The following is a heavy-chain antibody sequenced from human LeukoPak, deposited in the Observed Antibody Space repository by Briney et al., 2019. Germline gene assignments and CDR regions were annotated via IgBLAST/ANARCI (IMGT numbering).Heavy chain of an antibody. CDR2: MNPNSGNT. CDR1: GYTFTGYY. V-gene: IGHV1-8*02. D-gene: IGHD3-22*01. J-gene: IGHJ6*03. Sequence: GASVKVSCKASGYTFTGYYMHWVRQAPGQGLEWMGWMNPNSGNTGYAQKFQGRVTMTRNTSISTAYMELSSLRSEDTAVYYCARGPATVVASYYYYMDVWGKGTTVTISS. CDR3: ARGPATVVASYYYYMDV.